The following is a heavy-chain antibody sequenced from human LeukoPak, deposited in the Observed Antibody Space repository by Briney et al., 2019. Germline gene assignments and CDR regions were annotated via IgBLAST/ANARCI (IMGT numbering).Heavy chain of an antibody. Sequence: PGGSLRLSCAASGFTFSSYWMHWVRQAPGKGLVWVSRINSDGSSTSYADSVKGRFTISRDNAKNTLHLQMNSLRAEDTAVYYCARVPHSSGWRGDWFDPWGQGTLVTVSS. CDR2: INSDGSST. J-gene: IGHJ5*02. CDR3: ARVPHSSGWRGDWFDP. D-gene: IGHD6-19*01. CDR1: GFTFSSYW. V-gene: IGHV3-74*01.